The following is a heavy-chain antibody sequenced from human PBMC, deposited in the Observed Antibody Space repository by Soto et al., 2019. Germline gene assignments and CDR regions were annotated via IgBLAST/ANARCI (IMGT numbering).Heavy chain of an antibody. J-gene: IGHJ4*02. Sequence: QLQLQESGPGLVKPSETLSLTCTVSGGSMNNANYYWGWIRQPPGKGLEWIGTIYYSGSTYYNPSLKSRVTMSVDTSKKQFSLKLSSVTAADTAVYYCARVYGGSYSLFDYWGQGSLVTVSS. CDR1: GGSMNNANYY. CDR2: IYYSGST. V-gene: IGHV4-39*01. D-gene: IGHD1-26*01. CDR3: ARVYGGSYSLFDY.